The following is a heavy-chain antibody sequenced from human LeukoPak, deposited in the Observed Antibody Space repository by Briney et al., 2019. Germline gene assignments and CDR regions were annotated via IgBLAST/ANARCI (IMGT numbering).Heavy chain of an antibody. Sequence: KSSGPTLVKPTQTLTLTCTFSGFSLSTSGGGVGWIRQPPGKALEWLAVIHWNDEKHSCPSLRNRLIITKDTSINQVVLIMTNIDPVDTATYFCVHRLVNGGLDYWGQGTLVTVSS. CDR1: GFSLSTSGGG. CDR2: IHWNDEK. V-gene: IGHV2-5*01. CDR3: VHRLVNGGLDY. J-gene: IGHJ4*02. D-gene: IGHD2-15*01.